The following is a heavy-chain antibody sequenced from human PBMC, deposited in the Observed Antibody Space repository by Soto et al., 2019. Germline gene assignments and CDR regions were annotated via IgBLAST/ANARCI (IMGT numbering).Heavy chain of an antibody. CDR3: AKGRPNNDDGDYGGEY. J-gene: IGHJ4*02. Sequence: GGSLRLSCAASGFTFSSYAMSWVRQAPGKGLEWVSAISGSGGSTYYADSVKGRFTISRDNSKNTLYLQMNSLRAEDTAVYYCAKGRPNNDDGDYGGEYWGQGTLVTVSS. CDR2: ISGSGGST. D-gene: IGHD4-17*01. CDR1: GFTFSSYA. V-gene: IGHV3-23*01.